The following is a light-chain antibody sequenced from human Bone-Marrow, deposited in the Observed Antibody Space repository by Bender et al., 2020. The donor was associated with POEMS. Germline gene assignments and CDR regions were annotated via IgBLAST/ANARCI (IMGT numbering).Light chain of an antibody. Sequence: SYVLTQPPSVSVAPGQTARITCGGNNIGSKSVHWYQQKPGQAPVLVVCDDSDRPSGIPERFSGSTSGRTVTLTISGAQVDDEADYYCQAWDSSTLVFGGGTRLTVL. V-gene: IGLV3-21*02. CDR2: DDS. CDR3: QAWDSSTLV. J-gene: IGLJ2*01. CDR1: NIGSKS.